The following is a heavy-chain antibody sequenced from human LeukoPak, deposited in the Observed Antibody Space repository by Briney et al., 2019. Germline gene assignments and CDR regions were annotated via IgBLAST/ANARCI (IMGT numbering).Heavy chain of an antibody. D-gene: IGHD6-13*01. CDR2: IYCSGST. Sequence: PSETLSLTCTVSGGSISSGSYYWGWIRQPPGKGLEWIGSIYCSGSTYYNPSLKSRVTISVDTSKNQFSLKLSSVTAADTAVYYCARQAGQQLAQFDYWGQGTLVTVSS. CDR3: ARQAGQQLAQFDY. J-gene: IGHJ4*02. CDR1: GGSISSGSYY. V-gene: IGHV4-39*01.